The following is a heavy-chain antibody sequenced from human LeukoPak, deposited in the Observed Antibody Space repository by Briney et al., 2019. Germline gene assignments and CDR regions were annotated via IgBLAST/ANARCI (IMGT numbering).Heavy chain of an antibody. CDR3: AKDRWHQLVSYPHHY. D-gene: IGHD6-13*01. CDR2: ISYDGRNK. J-gene: IGHJ4*02. CDR1: GFTFSSYA. Sequence: PGRSLRLSCAASGFTFSSYAMHWVRQAPGKRLEWVAVISYDGRNKYYAESVKGRITISRDNSKNTLYLQMNSLRAEDTAVYYCAKDRWHQLVSYPHHYWGQGTLVSVSS. V-gene: IGHV3-30*18.